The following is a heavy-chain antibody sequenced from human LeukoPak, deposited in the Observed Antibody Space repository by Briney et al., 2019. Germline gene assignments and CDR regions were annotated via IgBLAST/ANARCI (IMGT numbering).Heavy chain of an antibody. V-gene: IGHV4-59*08. CDR2: IYYSGST. Sequence: RASETLSLTCTVSGGSISSYYWSWIRQPPGKGLEWIGYIYYSGSTNYNPSLKSRVTISVDTSKNQFSLKLSSVTAADTAVYYCERALRITIFGVVITGLDYWGQGTLVTVSS. CDR3: ERALRITIFGVVITGLDY. D-gene: IGHD3-3*01. CDR1: GGSISSYY. J-gene: IGHJ4*02.